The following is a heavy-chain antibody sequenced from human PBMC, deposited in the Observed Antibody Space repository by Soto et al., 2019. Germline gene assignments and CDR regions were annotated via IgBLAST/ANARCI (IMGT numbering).Heavy chain of an antibody. Sequence: QLQESGPGLLRPSETLSLTCVVSGGSIGNRHYYWGWVRQFPQQGLAWLGSVDFTKSAYYTSSLKGRVSISMDVSKNQLVLTLTSVTATDSALYYCVRHGQAGGERGLDVWGRG. CDR1: GGSIGNRHYY. CDR2: VDFTKSA. J-gene: IGHJ6*01. D-gene: IGHD6-19*01. V-gene: IGHV4-39*01. CDR3: VRHGQAGGERGLDV.